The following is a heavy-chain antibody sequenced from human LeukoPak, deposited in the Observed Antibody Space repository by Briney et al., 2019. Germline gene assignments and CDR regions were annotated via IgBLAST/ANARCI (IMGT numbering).Heavy chain of an antibody. CDR2: ISWNSGSI. J-gene: IGHJ4*02. CDR3: GKGAYSSSSSSPDY. Sequence: PGGSLRLSCAASGFTFDDYAMHWVRQAPGKGLEWVSGISWNSGSIGYADSVKGRFTISRDNAKKSLYLQMNSLRAEDMALYYCGKGAYSSSSSSPDYWGQGTLVTVSS. V-gene: IGHV3-9*03. CDR1: GFTFDDYA. D-gene: IGHD6-6*01.